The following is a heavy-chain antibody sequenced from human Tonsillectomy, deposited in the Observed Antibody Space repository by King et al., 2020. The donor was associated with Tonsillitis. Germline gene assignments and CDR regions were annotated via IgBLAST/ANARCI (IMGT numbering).Heavy chain of an antibody. CDR2: IGSSSSYI. CDR3: ARDAEWELLTEYFQH. D-gene: IGHD1-26*01. J-gene: IGHJ1*01. Sequence: LVESGGGLVKPGGSLRLSCAASGFTFSSYSMNWVRQAPGKGLEWVSSIGSSSSYIYYADSVKGRFTISRDNAKNSLYLQMNSLRAEDTAVYYCARDAEWELLTEYFQHWGQGTLVTVSS. CDR1: GFTFSSYS. V-gene: IGHV3-21*01.